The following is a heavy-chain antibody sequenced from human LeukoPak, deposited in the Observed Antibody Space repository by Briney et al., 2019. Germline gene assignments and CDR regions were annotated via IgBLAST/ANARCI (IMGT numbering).Heavy chain of an antibody. CDR2: VSYDGYNK. CDR1: GFTFSSYA. V-gene: IGHV3-30*04. J-gene: IGHJ5*02. CDR3: AREIERWFDP. Sequence: PGGSLRLSCAAPGFTFSSYAMHWVRQAPGKGLEWVAVVSYDGYNKYYTDSVKGRFTISRDNSKNTLYLQMNSLRAEDTAVYYCAREIERWFDPWGQGTLVTVSS.